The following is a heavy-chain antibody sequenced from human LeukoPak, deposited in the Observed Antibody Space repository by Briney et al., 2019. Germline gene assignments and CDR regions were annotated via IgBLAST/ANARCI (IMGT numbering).Heavy chain of an antibody. CDR3: ARGLNYYYDSSGSAHFDY. CDR1: GYTFTSYG. V-gene: IGHV1-18*01. J-gene: IGHJ4*02. CDR2: ISAYNGNT. D-gene: IGHD3-22*01. Sequence: ASVKVSCKASGYTFTSYGISWVRQAPGQGLEWMGWISAYNGNTNYAQKLQGRVTMTTDTSTSTAYMELRSLRSDDTAVYYCARGLNYYYDSSGSAHFDYWGQGTLVTVSS.